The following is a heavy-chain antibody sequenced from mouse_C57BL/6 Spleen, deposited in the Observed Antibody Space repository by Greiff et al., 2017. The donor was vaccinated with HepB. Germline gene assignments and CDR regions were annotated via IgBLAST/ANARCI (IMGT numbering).Heavy chain of an antibody. V-gene: IGHV1-53*01. Sequence: QVQLQQSGTELVKPGASVKLSCKASGYTFTSYWMHWVKQRPGQGLEWIGNINPSNGGTNYNEKFKSKATLTVDKSSSTAYMQLSSLTSEDSAVYYCARSRYDYDWYFDVWGTGTTVTVSS. CDR2: INPSNGGT. J-gene: IGHJ1*03. CDR1: GYTFTSYW. D-gene: IGHD2-4*01. CDR3: ARSRYDYDWYFDV.